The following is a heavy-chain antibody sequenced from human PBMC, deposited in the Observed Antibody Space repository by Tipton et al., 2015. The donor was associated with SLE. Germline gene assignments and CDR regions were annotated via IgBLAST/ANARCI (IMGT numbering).Heavy chain of an antibody. J-gene: IGHJ4*02. CDR3: ARQGVAGGEFDY. D-gene: IGHD6-19*01. CDR2: IYYSGST. CDR1: GGSISSHY. V-gene: IGHV4-59*08. Sequence: TLSLTCTVSGGSISSHYWSWIRQPPGKGLEWIGYIYYSGSTNYNPSLKSRVTISVDTSKNQFSLKLSSVTAADTAVYYCARQGVAGGEFDYWGQGTLVTVSS.